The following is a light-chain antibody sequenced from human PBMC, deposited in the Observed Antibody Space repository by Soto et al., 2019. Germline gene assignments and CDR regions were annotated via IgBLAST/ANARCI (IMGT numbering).Light chain of an antibody. J-gene: IGLJ2*01. CDR1: SSNIGAGYD. CDR3: QSYFSSRSRFV. V-gene: IGLV1-40*01. Sequence: QAALTQPPSVSGAPGQRVPISCTGSSSNIGAGYDVHWYQQLPGTAPKLLIYGNSNRPSGVPDRFSGSKSGTAASLAITGLQAEGEADYYCQSYFSSRSRFVFRGGTKLPVL. CDR2: GNS.